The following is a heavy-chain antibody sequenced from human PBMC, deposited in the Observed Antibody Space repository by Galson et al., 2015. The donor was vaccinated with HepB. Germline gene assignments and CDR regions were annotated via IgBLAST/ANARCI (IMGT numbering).Heavy chain of an antibody. D-gene: IGHD5-18*01. CDR3: ARASNTAMVGFYVGDWFDP. J-gene: IGHJ5*02. CDR2: IIPIFGTA. V-gene: IGHV1-69*13. Sequence: SVKVSCKASGGTFSSYAISWVRQAPGQGLEWMGGIIPIFGTANYAQKFQGRVTITADESTSTAYMELSSLRSEDTAVYYCARASNTAMVGFYVGDWFDPWGQGTLVTVSS. CDR1: GGTFSSYA.